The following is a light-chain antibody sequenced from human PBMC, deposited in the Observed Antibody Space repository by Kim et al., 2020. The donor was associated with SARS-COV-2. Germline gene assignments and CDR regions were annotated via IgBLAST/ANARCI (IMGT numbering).Light chain of an antibody. CDR2: DKN. CDR1: IIRRNA. V-gene: IGLV3-19*01. CDR3: GSRDNNGPGV. Sequence: ALEQTVRITCEGEIIRRNAASWYQQKPRQAPLLVIHDKNNVRPSGVPDRFSGSNSGNTAFLTITGAQVEDEAVYYCGSRDNNGPGVFGGGTKLTVL. J-gene: IGLJ3*02.